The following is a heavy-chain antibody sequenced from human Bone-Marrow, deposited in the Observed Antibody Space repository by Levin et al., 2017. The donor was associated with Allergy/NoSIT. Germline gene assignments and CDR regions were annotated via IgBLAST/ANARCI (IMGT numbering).Heavy chain of an antibody. D-gene: IGHD6-13*01. CDR3: AREQLSYSSRPHLDY. CDR1: GGSISSSSYY. Sequence: PSETLPLTCTVSGGSISSSSYYWGWIRPPPGKGLEWIGSIYYSGSTYYNPSLKSRVTISVATSKNQFSLKLSSVTAAGTAVYYCAREQLSYSSRPHLDYWGQGTLVAVSA. V-gene: IGHV4-39*07. CDR2: IYYSGST. J-gene: IGHJ4*02.